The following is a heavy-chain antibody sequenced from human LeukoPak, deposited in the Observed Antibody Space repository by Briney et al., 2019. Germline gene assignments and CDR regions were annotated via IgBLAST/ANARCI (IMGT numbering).Heavy chain of an antibody. Sequence: GGSLRLSCAASVFTFSSYEMNWVRQAPGKGLEWVSYISSSGSTIYYADSAKGRFTISRDNAKNSLYLQMNSLGAEDTAVYYCAELGITMIGGVWGKGTTVTISS. CDR3: AELGITMIGGV. CDR2: ISSSGSTI. CDR1: VFTFSSYE. V-gene: IGHV3-48*03. D-gene: IGHD3-10*02. J-gene: IGHJ6*04.